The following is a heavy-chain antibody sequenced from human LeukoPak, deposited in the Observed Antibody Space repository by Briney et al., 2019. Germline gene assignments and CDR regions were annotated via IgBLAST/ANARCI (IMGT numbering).Heavy chain of an antibody. CDR3: AREGSEQWLVQYYYYGMDV. CDR1: GFTFSSYW. J-gene: IGHJ6*02. V-gene: IGHV3-74*01. D-gene: IGHD6-19*01. Sequence: PGGSLRLSCAASGFTFSSYWMHWVRHAPGKGLVWVSRINSDGSSTSYADSVKGRFTISRDNSKNTLYLQMNSLRAEDTAVYYCAREGSEQWLVQYYYYGMDVWGQGTTVTVSS. CDR2: INSDGSST.